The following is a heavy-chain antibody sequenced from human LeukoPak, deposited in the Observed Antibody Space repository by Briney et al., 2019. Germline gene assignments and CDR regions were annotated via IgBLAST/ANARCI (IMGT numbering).Heavy chain of an antibody. V-gene: IGHV3-23*01. Sequence: GGSLRLSCAASGFTFSYYGLSWVRQAPGKGLEWVSGFGHNGDITYSDSVKGRFTISRDNSKNTLFLQLSSLRADDTAVYFCAKVDAYCGGDCSHPSDLWGRGTLVTVSS. J-gene: IGHJ2*01. CDR2: FGHNGDIT. CDR3: AKVDAYCGGDCSHPSDL. D-gene: IGHD2-21*01. CDR1: GFTFSYYG.